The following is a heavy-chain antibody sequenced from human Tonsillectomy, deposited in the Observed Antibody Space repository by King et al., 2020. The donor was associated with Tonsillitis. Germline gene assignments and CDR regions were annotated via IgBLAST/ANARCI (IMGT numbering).Heavy chain of an antibody. Sequence: VQLVESGAEVKKPGESLKISCKYSGYSFTSYWIGGVRQMPGKGLEWMGTIYPGDSDTRYSPSFEGQVTISADKSINTAYLPWHSLKASDTAMYYCARQSRGGPRALNIGGQGTMVTVSS. J-gene: IGHJ3*02. V-gene: IGHV5-51*01. CDR2: IYPGDSDT. CDR3: ARQSRGGPRALNI. CDR1: GYSFTSYW. D-gene: IGHD3-10*01.